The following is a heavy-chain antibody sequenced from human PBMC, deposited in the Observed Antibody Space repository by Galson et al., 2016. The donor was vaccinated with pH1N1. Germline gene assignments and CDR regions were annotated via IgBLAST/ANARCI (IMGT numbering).Heavy chain of an antibody. D-gene: IGHD1-1*01. V-gene: IGHV5-51*01. CDR1: GYGFPTSW. CDR3: ARHVALDPPVEYYYIDV. Sequence: QSGAEVKKPGESLKISCKGSGYGFPTSWIGWVRQMPGKGLEWMGSIYLDDSDTRYSPSFQGQVTISADKSIRTTYLQWSSLKASDTAIYYCARHVALDPPVEYYYIDVWGKGTTVSVSS. J-gene: IGHJ6*03. CDR2: IYLDDSDT.